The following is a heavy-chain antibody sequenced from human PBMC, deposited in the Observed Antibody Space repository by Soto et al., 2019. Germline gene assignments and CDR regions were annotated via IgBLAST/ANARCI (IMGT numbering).Heavy chain of an antibody. Sequence: QVQLVQSGAEVKKPGASVKVSCKASGYTFTSYAMQWVRQAPGQRLEWMGWINAGNGNTKYSQKFQGRVTITRDTSASTADMELSSLRSKDMAVYYCARERPYCSRTSCYLSIWFDPWGQGTLVTVSS. CDR1: GYTFTSYA. D-gene: IGHD2-2*01. CDR3: ARERPYCSRTSCYLSIWFDP. CDR2: INAGNGNT. V-gene: IGHV1-3*01. J-gene: IGHJ5*02.